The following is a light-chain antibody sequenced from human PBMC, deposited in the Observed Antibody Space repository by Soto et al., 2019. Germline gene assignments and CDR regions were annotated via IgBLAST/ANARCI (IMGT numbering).Light chain of an antibody. CDR1: SSDVGSYNR. V-gene: IGLV2-18*02. CDR2: EVS. CDR3: GSYTSISTYV. Sequence: QSVLTQPPSVSGSPGQSVTISCTGTSSDVGSYNRVSWYQQPPGTAPKLMIYEVSNRPSGVPDRFSGSKSGNTASLTISGLQAEDEADYYCGSYTSISTYVFGTGTKVTVL. J-gene: IGLJ1*01.